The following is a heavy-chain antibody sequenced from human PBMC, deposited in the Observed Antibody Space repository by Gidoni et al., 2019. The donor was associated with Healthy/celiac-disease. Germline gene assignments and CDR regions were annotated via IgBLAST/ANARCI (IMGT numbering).Heavy chain of an antibody. J-gene: IGHJ6*02. CDR3: ARGEGWSGMDV. CDR1: GFTFSSYS. D-gene: IGHD2-15*01. V-gene: IGHV3-21*01. Sequence: EVQLVESGGGLVKPGGSLRLSCAASGFTFSSYSMTWVRQAPGKGLEWVSSISSSSSYIYYADSVKGRFTISRDNAKNSLYLQMNSLRAEDTAVYYCARGEGWSGMDVWGQGTTVTVSS. CDR2: ISSSSSYI.